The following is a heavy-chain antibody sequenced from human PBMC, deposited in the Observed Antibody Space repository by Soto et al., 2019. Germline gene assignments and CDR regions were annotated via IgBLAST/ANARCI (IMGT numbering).Heavy chain of an antibody. CDR2: ISGSGGST. J-gene: IGHJ6*02. CDR1: GFTFSSYA. CDR3: ANYEVVPAAKWVYYYYGMDV. Sequence: EVQLLESGGGLVQPGGSLRLSCAASGFTFSSYAMSWVRQAPGKGLEWVSAISGSGGSTYYADSVKGRFTISRDNSKNTLYLQMNSLRAEDTAVYYCANYEVVPAAKWVYYYYGMDVWGQGTTVTVSS. V-gene: IGHV3-23*01. D-gene: IGHD2-2*01.